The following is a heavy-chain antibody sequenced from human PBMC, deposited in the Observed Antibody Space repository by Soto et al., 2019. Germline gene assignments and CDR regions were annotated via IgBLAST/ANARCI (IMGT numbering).Heavy chain of an antibody. CDR3: ARDRGQLVRCGWFDT. CDR2: ISAYNGNT. CDR1: GYTFTSYG. J-gene: IGHJ5*02. Sequence: QVQLVQSGAEVKKPGASVKVSCKASGYTFTSYGISWVRQAPGQGLEWMGWISAYNGNTNYAQKLQGRVTMTTDTWTSTAYMELRSLRADDTAVYYCARDRGQLVRCGWFDTWGQGTLVTVSS. D-gene: IGHD6-6*01. V-gene: IGHV1-18*01.